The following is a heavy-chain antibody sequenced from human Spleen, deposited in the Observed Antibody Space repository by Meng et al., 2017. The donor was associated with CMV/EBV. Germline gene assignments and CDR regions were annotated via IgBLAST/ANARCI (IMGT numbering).Heavy chain of an antibody. CDR1: GGSISSSSYY. CDR3: ARAPGYCSSTSCYGGYFDY. D-gene: IGHD2-2*01. Sequence: SETLSLTCTVSGGSISSSSYYWGWIRQPPGKGLEWIGSIYYSGSTYYNPSLKSRVTISVDTSKNQFSLKLSSVTAADTAVYYCARAPGYCSSTSCYGGYFDYWGQGTLVTVSS. V-gene: IGHV4-39*07. CDR2: IYYSGST. J-gene: IGHJ4*02.